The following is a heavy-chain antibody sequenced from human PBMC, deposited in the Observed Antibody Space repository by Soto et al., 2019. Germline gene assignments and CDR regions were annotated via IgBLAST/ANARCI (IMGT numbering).Heavy chain of an antibody. CDR2: SSADNGDT. D-gene: IGHD3-22*01. V-gene: IGHV1-18*01. CDR1: GYTFTSHG. Sequence: ASVTVSCTGSGYTFTSHGITWVRPAPGQGLEWMGWSSADNGDTNYAQKLQGRVTMTTDTSTSTAYMELRSLRSDDTAVYYCARDPYGKYYYDSSGPVYYGMDVWGQGTTVTVSS. J-gene: IGHJ6*02. CDR3: ARDPYGKYYYDSSGPVYYGMDV.